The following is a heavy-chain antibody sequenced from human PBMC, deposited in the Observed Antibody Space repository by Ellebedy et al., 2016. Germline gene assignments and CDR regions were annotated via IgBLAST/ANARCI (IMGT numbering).Heavy chain of an antibody. CDR1: GFTFSSYS. J-gene: IGHJ6*02. Sequence: GGSLRLXCAASGFTFSSYSMNWVRQAPGKGLEWVSSISSSSSYIYYADSVKGRFTISRDNAKNSLYLQMNSLRAEDTAVYYCARDRWELRGGYYYYYGMDVWGQGTTVTVSS. D-gene: IGHD1-26*01. CDR3: ARDRWELRGGYYYYYGMDV. V-gene: IGHV3-21*01. CDR2: ISSSSSYI.